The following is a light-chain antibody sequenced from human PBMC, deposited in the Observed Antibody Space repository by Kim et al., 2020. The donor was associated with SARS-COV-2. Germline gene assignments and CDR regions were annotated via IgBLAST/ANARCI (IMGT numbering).Light chain of an antibody. Sequence: SESVRDRVTITCRASEFVNTFLNWYQQKPGTAPNLLIHSASRLQSGVPSHFSATGSGTEFTLIISGLQPEDFATYYCQQSYNTPYTFGQGTKLEI. CDR2: SAS. J-gene: IGKJ2*01. CDR1: EFVNTF. CDR3: QQSYNTPYT. V-gene: IGKV1-39*01.